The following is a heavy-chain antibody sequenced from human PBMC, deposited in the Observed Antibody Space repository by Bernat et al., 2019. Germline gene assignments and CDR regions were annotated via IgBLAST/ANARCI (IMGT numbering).Heavy chain of an antibody. CDR1: AGSISSHNYF. J-gene: IGHJ6*02. CDR3: ARHPSITMINYYGMDV. D-gene: IGHD3-22*01. V-gene: IGHV4-39*01. CDR2: VYSSGST. Sequence: QLQLQDSGPGLVKPSQTLSLTCTVSAGSISSHNYFWCWIREPPGKGLEWIGSVYSSGSTYYNPSLKGRLTISVDTSKNQFSLKLTSVTAADTAVYYCARHPSITMINYYGMDVWGQGTTVTVSS.